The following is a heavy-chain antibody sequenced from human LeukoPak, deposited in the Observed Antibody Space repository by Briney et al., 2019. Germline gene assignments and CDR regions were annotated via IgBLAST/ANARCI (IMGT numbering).Heavy chain of an antibody. V-gene: IGHV3-53*05. CDR1: GFTFSSNY. CDR3: TRGLLEDYYYYGMDV. CDR2: IYSGGST. Sequence: PGGSLRLSCAASGFTFSSNYMSWVRQAPGKGLEWVSVIYSGGSTYYSDSVKGRFTISRDNSKNTLYLQMNSLRAEDAAVYYCTRGLLEDYYYYGMDVWGKGTTVTVSS. J-gene: IGHJ6*04.